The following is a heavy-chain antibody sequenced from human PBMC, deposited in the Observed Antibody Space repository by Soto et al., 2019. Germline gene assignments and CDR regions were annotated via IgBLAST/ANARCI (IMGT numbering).Heavy chain of an antibody. J-gene: IGHJ4*02. CDR2: ISGSGGST. Sequence: GGSLRLSCAASGFTFSSYAMSWVRQAPGKGLEWVSAISGSGGSTYYADSVKGRFTISRDNSKNTLYLQMNSLRAEDTAVYYCGGVNSSGYYYVIGHFDYWGQGTLVTVSS. D-gene: IGHD3-22*01. CDR1: GFTFSSYA. V-gene: IGHV3-23*01. CDR3: GGVNSSGYYYVIGHFDY.